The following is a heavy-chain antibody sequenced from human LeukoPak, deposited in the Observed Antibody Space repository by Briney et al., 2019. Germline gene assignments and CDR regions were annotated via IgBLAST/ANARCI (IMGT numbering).Heavy chain of an antibody. CDR2: INTNTGNP. J-gene: IGHJ4*02. CDR1: GYTFTSYA. D-gene: IGHD3-16*01. Sequence: ASVKVSCKASGYTFTSYAMNWVRQAPGQGLEWMGWINTNTGNPTYAQCFTGRVVLSLHTSVSTAYLQISSLKSEDTAVYYCAVDVGLGAPHWGQGTLVTVSS. CDR3: AVDVGLGAPH. V-gene: IGHV7-4-1*02.